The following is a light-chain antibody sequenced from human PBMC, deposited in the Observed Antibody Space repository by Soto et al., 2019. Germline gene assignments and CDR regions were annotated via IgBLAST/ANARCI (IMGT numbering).Light chain of an antibody. CDR3: QQSYSSPPT. J-gene: IGKJ1*01. Sequence: DIQMTQSPSSLSASVGDRVTITCRASQDISSYLAWYQQKPGRAPKLLIFAASSLQSGVPSRFSGSRSGPDFTLTISSLQPEDFATYYCQQSYSSPPTFGQGTMVDIK. V-gene: IGKV1-39*01. CDR1: QDISSY. CDR2: AAS.